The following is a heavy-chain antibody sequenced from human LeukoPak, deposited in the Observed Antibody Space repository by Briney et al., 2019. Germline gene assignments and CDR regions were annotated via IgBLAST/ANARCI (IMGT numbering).Heavy chain of an antibody. D-gene: IGHD1-26*01. J-gene: IGHJ4*02. V-gene: IGHV3-74*01. CDR2: INSDGSST. Sequence: PGGSLRLSCAASGFTFSSYLMHWVRQAPGKGLVWVSRINSDGSSTSYADSVKGRFTISRDNAKNTLYLQMDSLRAEDTAMCYCARGTGSYYSLGYWGQGTLVTVSS. CDR1: GFTFSSYL. CDR3: ARGTGSYYSLGY.